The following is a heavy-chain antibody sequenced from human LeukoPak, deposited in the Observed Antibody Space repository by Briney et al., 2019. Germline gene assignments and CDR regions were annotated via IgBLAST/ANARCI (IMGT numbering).Heavy chain of an antibody. Sequence: GGSLRLSCVASGFIFNTAYMSWVRQAPGKGLEYIGRIRSKSDGGTTYYAAPVKGRFTISRDDSKNTLYLQMNSLKIEDTALYYCTIGLRLWGQGTLVTVSS. CDR2: IRSKSDGGTT. J-gene: IGHJ1*01. D-gene: IGHD3-3*01. CDR1: GFIFNTAY. CDR3: TIGLRL. V-gene: IGHV3-15*01.